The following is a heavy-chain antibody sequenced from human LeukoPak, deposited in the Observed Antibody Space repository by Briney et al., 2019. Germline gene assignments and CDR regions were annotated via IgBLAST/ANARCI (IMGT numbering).Heavy chain of an antibody. J-gene: IGHJ4*02. D-gene: IGHD4-17*01. Sequence: GGSLRLSCAVSGFTFSDYYMSWIRQAPGKGLEWVADIKHDGSEKYYVDSVKGRFTVSRDDAKNSLYLQMNSLRAEDTAVYYCARHDYGDLGQGTLVTVSS. V-gene: IGHV3-7*02. CDR1: GFTFSDYY. CDR3: ARHDYGD. CDR2: IKHDGSEK.